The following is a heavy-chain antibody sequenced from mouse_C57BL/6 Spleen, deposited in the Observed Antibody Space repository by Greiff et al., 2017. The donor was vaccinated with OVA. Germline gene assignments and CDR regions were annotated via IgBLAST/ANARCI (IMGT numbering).Heavy chain of an antibody. Sequence: QVQLQQSGPELVKPGASVKISCKASGYAFSSSWMNWVKQRPGKGLEWIGRIYPGDGDTNYNGKFKGKATLTADKSSSTAYMQLSSLTSEDSAVDFCARDGGIYWYFDVWGTGTTVTVSA. J-gene: IGHJ1*03. CDR3: ARDGGIYWYFDV. V-gene: IGHV1-82*01. CDR1: GYAFSSSW. CDR2: IYPGDGDT.